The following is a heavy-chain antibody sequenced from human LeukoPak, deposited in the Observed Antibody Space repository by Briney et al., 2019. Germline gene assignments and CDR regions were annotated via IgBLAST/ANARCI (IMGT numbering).Heavy chain of an antibody. CDR3: ARDRVWGGFDY. Sequence: GRSLRLSCAASGFTFSSYAMHWVRQAPGKGLEWVAVISYDGSNKYYADSVKGRFTISRDNLKNTLDLQMNSLRADDTAVYYCARDRVWGGFDYWGQGALVTVSS. J-gene: IGHJ4*02. D-gene: IGHD3-16*01. CDR1: GFTFSSYA. CDR2: ISYDGSNK. V-gene: IGHV3-30-3*01.